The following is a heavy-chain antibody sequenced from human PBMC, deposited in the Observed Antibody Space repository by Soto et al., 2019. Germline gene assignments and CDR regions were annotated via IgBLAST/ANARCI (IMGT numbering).Heavy chain of an antibody. V-gene: IGHV4-39*01. D-gene: IGHD3-10*01. CDR2: IYYSGST. Sequence: PSETLSLTCTVSVGSISSSSYYWGWIRQPPGKGLEWIGSIYYSGSTYYNPSLKSRVTISVDTSKNQFSLKLSSVTAADTAVYYCASPLGQVRYYGMDVWGQGTTVTVSS. CDR1: VGSISSSSYY. CDR3: ASPLGQVRYYGMDV. J-gene: IGHJ6*02.